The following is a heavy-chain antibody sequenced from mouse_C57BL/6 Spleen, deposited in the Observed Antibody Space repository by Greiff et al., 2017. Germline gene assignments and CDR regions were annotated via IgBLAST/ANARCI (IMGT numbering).Heavy chain of an antibody. CDR2: IDPSDSDT. CDR1: GYTFTSYW. J-gene: IGHJ2*01. Sequence: QVQLQQPGAELVMPGASVKLSCKASGYTFTSYWMHWVKQRPAQGLEWIGEIDPSDSDTNYNQKFKGKSTLTVDKSSSTAYMQLSSLTSEDAAVYYCARRGNPYYFDYWGHGTTLPVSS. V-gene: IGHV1-69*01. D-gene: IGHD2-1*01. CDR3: ARRGNPYYFDY.